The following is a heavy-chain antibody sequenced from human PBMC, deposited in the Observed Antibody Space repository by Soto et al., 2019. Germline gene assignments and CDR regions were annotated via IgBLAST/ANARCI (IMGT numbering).Heavy chain of an antibody. J-gene: IGHJ4*02. CDR3: ARGCGDYFPWLDY. CDR1: GGSISSGGYS. V-gene: IGHV4-30-2*06. D-gene: IGHD4-17*01. Sequence: QLQLQESGSGLVKPSQTLSLTCAVSGGSISSGGYSWSWIRESPGKGLEWIGDIYHSGSTYYNPSLRTRVTISVDRSMNQFSLKLSSVTAADTAVYCCARGCGDYFPWLDYWGQGSLVTVSS. CDR2: IYHSGST.